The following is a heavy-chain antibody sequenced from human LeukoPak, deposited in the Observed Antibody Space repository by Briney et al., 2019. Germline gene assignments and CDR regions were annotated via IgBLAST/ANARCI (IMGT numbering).Heavy chain of an antibody. CDR2: IYPGDSDT. CDR3: ASLTPSVGATLDAFDI. D-gene: IGHD1-26*01. J-gene: IGHJ3*02. CDR1: GYSFTSYW. V-gene: IGHV5-51*01. Sequence: PGESLKISCKGSGYSFTSYWIGWVRQMPGKGLEWMGIIYPGDSDTRYSPSFQGQVTISADKSISTAYLQWSSLKASDTAMYYCASLTPSVGATLDAFDIWGQGTMVTVSS.